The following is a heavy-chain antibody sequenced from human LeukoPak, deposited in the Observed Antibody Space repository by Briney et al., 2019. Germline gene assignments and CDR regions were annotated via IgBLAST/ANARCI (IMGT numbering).Heavy chain of an antibody. CDR3: IYGSAIDAHDV. V-gene: IGHV4-39*01. Sequence: SETLSLTCSVSGDSIISRSSYWGWTRQPPGKGLEWIGSIYYSGSTYYNPSLKSRVTISVDTSKNQFSLRLTSVPAADTAVYYCIYGSAIDAHDVWGQGTMVTVSS. CDR2: IYYSGST. CDR1: GDSIISRSSY. J-gene: IGHJ3*01. D-gene: IGHD3-10*01.